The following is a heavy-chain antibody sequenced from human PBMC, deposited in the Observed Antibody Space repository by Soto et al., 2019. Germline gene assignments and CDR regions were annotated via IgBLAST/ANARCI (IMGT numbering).Heavy chain of an antibody. Sequence: GGSLRLSCAASGFTFSSYGMHWVRQAPGKGLEWVAVISYDGSNKYYADSVKGRFTISRDNSKNTLYLQMNSLRAEDTAVYYCATKPGGYWGQGTLVTVSS. CDR3: ATKPGGY. CDR1: GFTFSSYG. J-gene: IGHJ4*02. D-gene: IGHD2-15*01. V-gene: IGHV3-30*03. CDR2: ISYDGSNK.